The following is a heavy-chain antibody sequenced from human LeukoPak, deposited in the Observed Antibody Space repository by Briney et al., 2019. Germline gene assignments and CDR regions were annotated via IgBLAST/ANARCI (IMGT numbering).Heavy chain of an antibody. J-gene: IGHJ6*03. V-gene: IGHV3-7*01. CDR2: IKQDGSEK. CDR1: GFTFSSYW. CDR3: ARLADITYYYYYMGV. Sequence: GGSLRLSCAASGFTFSSYWMSWVRQAPGKGLEWVANIKQDGSEKYYVDSVKGRFTISRDNAKNSLYLQMNSLRAEDTAVYYCARLADITYYYYYMGVWGKGTTVTVSS. D-gene: IGHD5-12*01.